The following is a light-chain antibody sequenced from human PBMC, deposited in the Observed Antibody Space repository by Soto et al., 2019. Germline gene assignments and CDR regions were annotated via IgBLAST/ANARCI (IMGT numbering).Light chain of an antibody. CDR1: SGDVGAYNY. V-gene: IGLV2-14*01. CDR3: SSYISGNTWV. Sequence: QSALTQPATVSGSPGQSITISCTGTSGDVGAYNYVSWFQQHPGKAPKLMIYDVSNRPSGVSNRFSGSKSGNTASLTISGLQAEDEADYYCSSYISGNTWVFGGGTQLTVL. J-gene: IGLJ3*02. CDR2: DVS.